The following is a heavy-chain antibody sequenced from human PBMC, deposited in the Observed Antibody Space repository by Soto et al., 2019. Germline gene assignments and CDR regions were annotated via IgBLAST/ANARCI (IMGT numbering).Heavy chain of an antibody. D-gene: IGHD3-22*01. Sequence: ASVKVSCKASGYTFTSYAMHWVRQAPGQRLEWMGWINAGNGNTKYSQKFQGRVTITRDTSASTAYMELSSLRSEDTAVCYCARDFQYYYDSSGYFYWGQGTLVTVSS. CDR2: INAGNGNT. CDR1: GYTFTSYA. J-gene: IGHJ4*02. CDR3: ARDFQYYYDSSGYFY. V-gene: IGHV1-3*01.